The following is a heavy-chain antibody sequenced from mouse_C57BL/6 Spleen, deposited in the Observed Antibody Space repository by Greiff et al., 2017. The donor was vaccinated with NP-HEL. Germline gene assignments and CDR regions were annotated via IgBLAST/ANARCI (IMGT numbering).Heavy chain of an antibody. CDR2: INPNNGGT. J-gene: IGHJ4*01. CDR3: ARGGYYPDYAMDY. V-gene: IGHV1-22*01. D-gene: IGHD2-3*01. CDR1: GYTFTDYN. Sequence: EVQLQQSGPELVKPGASVKMSCKASGYTFTDYNMHWVKQSHGKSLEWIGYINPNNGGTSYNQKFKGKATLTVNKSSSTAYMALRSLTSEDSAVYYCARGGYYPDYAMDYWGQGTSVTVSS.